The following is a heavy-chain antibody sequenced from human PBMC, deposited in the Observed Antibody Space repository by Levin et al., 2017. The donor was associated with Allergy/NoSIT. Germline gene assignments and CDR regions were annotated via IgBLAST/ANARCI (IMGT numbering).Heavy chain of an antibody. CDR2: IWYDGSNK. J-gene: IGHJ3*02. CDR1: GFSFSDYG. CDR3: ARGSRSIRGEDAFDI. Sequence: GGSLRLSCAASGFSFSDYGMHWVRQAPGKGLEWVAIIWYDGSNKYYADSLKGRFTISRDNSKNTLYLQMNSLRAEDTAVYYCARGSRSIRGEDAFDIWGQGTMVTVSS. V-gene: IGHV3-33*01. D-gene: IGHD3-10*01.